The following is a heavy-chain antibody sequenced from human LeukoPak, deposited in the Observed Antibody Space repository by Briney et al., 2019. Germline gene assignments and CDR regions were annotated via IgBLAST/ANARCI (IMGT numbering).Heavy chain of an antibody. D-gene: IGHD2-15*01. J-gene: IGHJ5*02. CDR2: IYYSGST. CDR1: GGSISSYY. Sequence: PSETLSLTCTVSGGSISSYYWSWIRQPPGKGLEWIGYIYYSGSTNYNPSLKSRVTISVDTSKNQFSLKLTSVTAADTAVYYCASGMRGVANWFDPWGQGTLVTVSS. CDR3: ASGMRGVANWFDP. V-gene: IGHV4-59*01.